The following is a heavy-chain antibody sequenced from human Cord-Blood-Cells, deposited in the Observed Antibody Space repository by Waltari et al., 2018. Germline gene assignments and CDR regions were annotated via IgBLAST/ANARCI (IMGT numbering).Heavy chain of an antibody. Sequence: QVQLVQSGAEVKKPGASVKVSCQASGYTFNSYDIHWVRQATGQGLEWMGWMNPNSGNTGYAQKFQGRVTITRNTSISTAYMELSSLRSEDTAVYYCAKGVYYDFWSGYNWFDPWGQGTLVTVSS. D-gene: IGHD3-3*01. CDR1: GYTFNSYD. J-gene: IGHJ5*02. V-gene: IGHV1-8*03. CDR3: AKGVYYDFWSGYNWFDP. CDR2: MNPNSGNT.